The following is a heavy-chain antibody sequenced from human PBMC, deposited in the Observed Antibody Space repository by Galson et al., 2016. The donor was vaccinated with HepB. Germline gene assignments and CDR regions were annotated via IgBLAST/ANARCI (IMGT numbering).Heavy chain of an antibody. D-gene: IGHD2-15*01. CDR3: AKDLVVGAVDDGLDV. CDR1: GFSLRTYG. V-gene: IGHV3-30*18. J-gene: IGHJ6*02. CDR2: ISNDGNNK. Sequence: SLRLSCAASGFSLRTYGMHWVRQAPGKGLEWVALISNDGNNKYYVDSVKGRFTISRDKSKNTLYLQMNSLRAEDTAVYYCAKDLVVGAVDDGLDVWGQGTPVTVSS.